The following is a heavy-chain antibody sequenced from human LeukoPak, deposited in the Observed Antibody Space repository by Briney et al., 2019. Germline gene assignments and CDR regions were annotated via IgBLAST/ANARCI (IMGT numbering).Heavy chain of an antibody. CDR1: GGSISNYY. CDR3: ARDCSGGSCYSAADAFDI. J-gene: IGHJ3*02. D-gene: IGHD2-15*01. V-gene: IGHV4-59*12. Sequence: SETLSLTCTVSGGSISNYYWSWIRQPPGKGLEWIGYIYYSGSTNYNPSLKSRVTISVDTSKNQFSLKLSSVTAADTAVYYCARDCSGGSCYSAADAFDIWGQGTMVTVSS. CDR2: IYYSGST.